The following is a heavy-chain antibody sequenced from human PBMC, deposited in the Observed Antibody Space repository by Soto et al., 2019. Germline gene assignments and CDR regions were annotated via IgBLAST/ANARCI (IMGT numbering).Heavy chain of an antibody. J-gene: IGHJ3*02. D-gene: IGHD3-10*01. V-gene: IGHV3-53*02. CDR2: LYSGGST. CDR3: ARDRPGDEGDGFDI. CDR1: GLTVSSNY. Sequence: EVQLVETGGGLIQPGGSLRLSCAASGLTVSSNYMNWVRQAPGKGLEWVSVLYSGGSTHYAGSVKGRFIISRDNSKNTLYRQMNSLRVEDTAVYYCARDRPGDEGDGFDIWVHETMVTFSS.